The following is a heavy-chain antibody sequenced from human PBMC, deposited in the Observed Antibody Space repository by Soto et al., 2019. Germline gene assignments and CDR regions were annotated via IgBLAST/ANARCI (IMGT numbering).Heavy chain of an antibody. CDR3: AKGLENTVTKGFDN. CDR2: IIPMFDTA. Sequence: SVKVSCKASGGTFSTYAISWVRQAPGQGLEWMGEIIPMFDTANYAQKFHGRVTITADESTSTTYMELSGLRSEDTAVYYCAKGLENTVTKGFDNWGQGTLVTVSS. J-gene: IGHJ4*02. V-gene: IGHV1-69*13. CDR1: GGTFSTYA. D-gene: IGHD4-17*01.